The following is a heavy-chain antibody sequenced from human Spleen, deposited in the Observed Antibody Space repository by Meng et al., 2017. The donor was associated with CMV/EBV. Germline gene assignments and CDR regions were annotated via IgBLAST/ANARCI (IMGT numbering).Heavy chain of an antibody. CDR1: GDSITNYQ. V-gene: IGHV4-59*01. J-gene: IGHJ6*02. CDR2: IHFSGTT. Sequence: GSLRLSSTVSGDSITNYQWSWIRQAPGKGLEWIASIHFSGTTNYNSSLKSRVTISVDTSKNQFSLKLSSVTAADTAVYYCAKDMSSSPSYYYYGMDVWGQGTTVTVSS. D-gene: IGHD2-15*01. CDR3: AKDMSSSPSYYYYGMDV.